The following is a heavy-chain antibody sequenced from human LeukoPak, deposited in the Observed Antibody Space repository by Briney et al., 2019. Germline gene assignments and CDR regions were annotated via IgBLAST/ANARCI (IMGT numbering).Heavy chain of an antibody. Sequence: SETLSLTCAVYGGSFSGYYWSWIRQPPGKGLEWIGAINHSGSTNYNPSLKSRATISVDTSKNQFSLKLSSVTAADTAVYYCARVLVVRGVIGPQAWSWIDQYYYYGMDVWGQGTTVTVSS. J-gene: IGHJ6*02. D-gene: IGHD3-10*01. CDR2: INHSGST. CDR3: ARVLVVRGVIGPQAWSWIDQYYYYGMDV. V-gene: IGHV4-34*01. CDR1: GGSFSGYY.